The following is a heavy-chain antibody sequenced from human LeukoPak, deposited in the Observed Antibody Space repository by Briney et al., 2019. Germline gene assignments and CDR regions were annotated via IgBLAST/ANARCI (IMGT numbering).Heavy chain of an antibody. CDR1: GFTFSSYS. CDR2: ISSSSSYI. Sequence: PGGSLRLSCAASGFTFSSYSMNWVRQAPGKGLEWVSSISSSSSYIYYADSVKGRFTISRDNAKNSLYLQMNSLRAEDTAVYYCARGYDFWSGSPLFDYWGQGTLVTVSS. CDR3: ARGYDFWSGSPLFDY. V-gene: IGHV3-21*01. J-gene: IGHJ4*02. D-gene: IGHD3-3*01.